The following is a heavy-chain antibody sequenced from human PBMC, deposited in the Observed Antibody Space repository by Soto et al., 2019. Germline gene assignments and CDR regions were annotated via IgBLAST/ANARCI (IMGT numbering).Heavy chain of an antibody. Sequence: SVKVSCKASGGTFSSYAISWVRQAPGQGLEWMGGIIPIFGTANYAQKFQERVTITRDMSTSTAYMELSSLRSEDTAVYYCAAGPSGYYQYYFDYWGQGTLVTV. CDR1: GGTFSSYA. V-gene: IGHV1-69*05. CDR3: AAGPSGYYQYYFDY. D-gene: IGHD3-22*01. J-gene: IGHJ4*02. CDR2: IIPIFGTA.